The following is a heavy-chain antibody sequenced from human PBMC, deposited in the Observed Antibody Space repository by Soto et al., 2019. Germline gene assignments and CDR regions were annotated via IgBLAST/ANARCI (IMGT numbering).Heavy chain of an antibody. CDR3: AAQDYGAKGYYFET. Sequence: QLQLQESGPGLVKPSETLSLTCTVSGGSISSGSSYWGWIRQPPGKALEWIGNIYYRGNTHYNPSLKRRVTLSIDSSKTQFSLKLNSVTTADTAVYYCAAQDYGAKGYYFETWGQGTLVSVSS. CDR2: IYYRGNT. CDR1: GGSISSGSSY. V-gene: IGHV4-39*01. D-gene: IGHD4-17*01. J-gene: IGHJ4*02.